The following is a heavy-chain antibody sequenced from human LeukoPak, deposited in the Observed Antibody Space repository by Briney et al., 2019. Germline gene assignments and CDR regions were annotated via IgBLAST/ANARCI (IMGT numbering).Heavy chain of an antibody. D-gene: IGHD1-1*01. CDR1: GFTFSSYG. Sequence: PGRSLRLSCAASGFTFSSYGMHWVRQAPGKGLEWVAFIRYDGSNTYYADSVKGRFTISRDNSKNTLYLQMNTLRAEDTAVYYCAKDFHNWGAFDYWGQGTLVTVSS. J-gene: IGHJ4*02. CDR2: IRYDGSNT. V-gene: IGHV3-30*02. CDR3: AKDFHNWGAFDY.